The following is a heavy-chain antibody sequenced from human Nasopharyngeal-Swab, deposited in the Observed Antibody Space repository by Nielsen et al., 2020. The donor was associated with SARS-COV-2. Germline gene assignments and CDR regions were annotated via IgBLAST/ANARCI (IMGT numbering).Heavy chain of an antibody. J-gene: IGHJ4*02. CDR1: GVTFNYYW. CDR3: ASDVAAAGVFDS. V-gene: IGHV3-7*01. Sequence: GESLKISCAASGVTFNYYWMSWVRQAPGKGLEWVANIKQDGSEKYYVDSAKGRFTISRDNDKNTLYLQMNSLRAEDTAVYYCASDVAAAGVFDSWGQGTLVAVSS. D-gene: IGHD6-13*01. CDR2: IKQDGSEK.